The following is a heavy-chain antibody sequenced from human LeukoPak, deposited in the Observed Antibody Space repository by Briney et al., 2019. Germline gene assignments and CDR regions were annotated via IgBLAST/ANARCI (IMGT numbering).Heavy chain of an antibody. CDR3: AKDRISYYDSSGYYYEGGFDY. CDR2: ISWNSGSI. CDR1: GFTFDDYA. D-gene: IGHD3-22*01. Sequence: GGSLRLSCAASGFTFDDYAMHWVRQAPGKGLEWVSGISWNSGSIGYADSVKGRFTISRDNAKNSLHLQMNSLRAEDSALYYRAKDRISYYDSSGYYYEGGFDYWGQGTLVTVSS. J-gene: IGHJ4*02. V-gene: IGHV3-9*01.